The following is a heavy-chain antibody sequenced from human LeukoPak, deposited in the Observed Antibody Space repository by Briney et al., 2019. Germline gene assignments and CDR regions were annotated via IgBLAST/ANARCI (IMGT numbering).Heavy chain of an antibody. CDR1: GGSISSYY. D-gene: IGHD3-10*01. CDR3: ARDLGWYGSGSFHALNHYYGMDV. V-gene: IGHV4-4*07. CDR2: IYTSGST. Sequence: SETLSLTCTVSGGSISSYYWSWIRQPAGKGLEWIGRIYTSGSTNYNPSLKSRVTMSVDTSKNQFSLKLSSVTAADTAVYYCARDLGWYGSGSFHALNHYYGMDVWGQGTTVTVS. J-gene: IGHJ6*02.